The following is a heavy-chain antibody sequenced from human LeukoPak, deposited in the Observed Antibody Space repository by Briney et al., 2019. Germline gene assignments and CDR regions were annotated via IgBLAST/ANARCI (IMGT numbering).Heavy chain of an antibody. J-gene: IGHJ4*02. Sequence: GGSLRLSCAVSGFTVSTNYMTWVRQAPGKGLEWVSVIYSGGNMYYADSVKGRFTISRDNSKNTLYLQMHSLRAEDTAVYYCARGGGPYYSGSGTFDFRGQGTLVAVSS. CDR3: ARGGGPYYSGSGTFDF. CDR2: IYSGGNM. CDR1: GFTVSTNY. V-gene: IGHV3-53*01. D-gene: IGHD3-10*01.